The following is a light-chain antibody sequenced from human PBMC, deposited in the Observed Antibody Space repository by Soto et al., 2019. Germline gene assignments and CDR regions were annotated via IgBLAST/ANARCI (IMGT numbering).Light chain of an antibody. V-gene: IGLV2-8*01. CDR1: SSDVGGYNY. CDR3: SSFAGSTNV. Sequence: QSVLTQPPSASGSPGQSVTISCTGTSSDVGGYNYVSWYQQYPGKAPKLLIFEVTKRPSGVPDRFSGSKSGNTASLTVSGRQTEDEADYFCSSFAGSTNVFGTGTKLTVL. CDR2: EVT. J-gene: IGLJ1*01.